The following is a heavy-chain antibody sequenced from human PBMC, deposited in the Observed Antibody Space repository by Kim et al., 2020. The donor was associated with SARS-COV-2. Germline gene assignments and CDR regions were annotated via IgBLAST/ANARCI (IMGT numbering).Heavy chain of an antibody. V-gene: IGHV4-39*01. Sequence: SETLSLTCTVSGGSISSSSYYWGWIRQPPGKGLEWIGSIYYSGSTYYNPSLKSRVTISVDTSKNQFSLKLSSVTAADTAVYYCARLGHVEMATISDYFDYWGQGTLVTVSS. CDR3: ARLGHVEMATISDYFDY. J-gene: IGHJ4*02. CDR2: IYYSGST. CDR1: GGSISSSSYY. D-gene: IGHD5-12*01.